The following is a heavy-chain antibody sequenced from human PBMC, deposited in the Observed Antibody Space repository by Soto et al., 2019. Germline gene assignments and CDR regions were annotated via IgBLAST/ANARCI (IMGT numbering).Heavy chain of an antibody. V-gene: IGHV4-30-4*01. J-gene: IGHJ6*02. D-gene: IGHD2-2*01. CDR3: ARDRRYCSSTSCYDGGGLYYYYGMDV. Sequence: LSLTCTVSGGSISSGDYYWSWIRQPPGKGLEWIGYIYYSGSTYYNPSLKSRVTISVDTSKNQFSLKLSSVTAADTAVYYCARDRRYCSSTSCYDGGGLYYYYGMDVWGQGTTVTVSS. CDR2: IYYSGST. CDR1: GGSISSGDYY.